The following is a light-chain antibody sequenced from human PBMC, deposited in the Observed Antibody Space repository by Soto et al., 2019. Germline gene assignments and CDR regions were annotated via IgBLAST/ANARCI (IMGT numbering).Light chain of an antibody. Sequence: DIVLTQSPGTLSLSPGQRATLSCRASQSISSSFLAWYQQKPGQAPRLLIYGASSRATGIPDRFSGSGSGTDFTLTISRLEPEDFAVYYCQQLNYWPRITFGQGTRLEIK. CDR1: QSISSSF. CDR2: GAS. CDR3: QQLNYWPRIT. J-gene: IGKJ5*01. V-gene: IGKV3D-20*02.